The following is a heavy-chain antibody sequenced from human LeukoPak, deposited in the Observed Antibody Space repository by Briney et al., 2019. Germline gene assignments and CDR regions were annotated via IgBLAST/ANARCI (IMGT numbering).Heavy chain of an antibody. J-gene: IGHJ2*01. CDR2: ITNDGSAT. D-gene: IGHD2-15*01. Sequence: PGGSLRLSCAVSGFTFSNYWMHWVRHGPGGGLAWVSRITNDGSATGYADSVKGRFTISRDNAKNTLYLHMDSLSPEDTAVYYCARDASPGYFDLWGRGTLVTVSS. CDR1: GFTFSNYW. CDR3: ARDASPGYFDL. V-gene: IGHV3-74*01.